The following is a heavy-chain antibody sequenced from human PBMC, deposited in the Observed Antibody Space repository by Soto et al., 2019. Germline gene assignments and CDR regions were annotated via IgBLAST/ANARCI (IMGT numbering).Heavy chain of an antibody. CDR3: AREEGCSGGSCRHGWFVP. D-gene: IGHD2-15*01. Sequence: QVQLQESGPGLVKPSETLSLTCTVSGGSISSYYWSWIRQPPGKGLEWIGYIYYIGSTNYNPSLESRVTISVNTSKNQFSLKLRSVTAADTAVYYCAREEGCSGGSCRHGWFVPWGQGTLVTVSS. CDR1: GGSISSYY. CDR2: IYYIGST. V-gene: IGHV4-59*01. J-gene: IGHJ5*02.